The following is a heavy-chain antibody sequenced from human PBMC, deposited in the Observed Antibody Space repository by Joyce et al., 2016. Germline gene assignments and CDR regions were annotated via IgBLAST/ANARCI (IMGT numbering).Heavy chain of an antibody. CDR3: TTDDFWSGFSAS. CDR2: IKSKTDGETT. V-gene: IGHV3-15*01. J-gene: IGHJ5*02. Sequence: VQLVESGGDLVEPGGSLRLSCAASGFSFSNAGMAWVRQGPGKGLELVGRIKSKTDGETTDYATPVKGRFVISRDDSNDMLFLVMNSLKTEDTAVYYCTTDDFWSGFSASWGQGTLVTVSS. D-gene: IGHD3-3*01. CDR1: GFSFSNAG.